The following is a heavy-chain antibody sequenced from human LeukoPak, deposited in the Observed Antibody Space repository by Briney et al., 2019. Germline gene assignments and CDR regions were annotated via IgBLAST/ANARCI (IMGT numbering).Heavy chain of an antibody. CDR3: ARGWGYSYGLDY. Sequence: SETLSLTCTVSGGSISSYYWSWIRQPPGKGLEWIGYICYSGSTNYNPSLKSRVTISVDTSKNQFSLKLSSVTAADTAVYYCARGWGYSYGLDYWGQGTLVTVSS. V-gene: IGHV4-59*01. CDR1: GGSISSYY. CDR2: ICYSGST. J-gene: IGHJ4*02. D-gene: IGHD5-18*01.